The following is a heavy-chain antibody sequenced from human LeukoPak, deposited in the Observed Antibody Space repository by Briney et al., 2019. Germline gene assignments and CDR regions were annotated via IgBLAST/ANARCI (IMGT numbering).Heavy chain of an antibody. V-gene: IGHV4-34*01. J-gene: IGHJ4*02. Sequence: GSLRLSCAASGFTFSSFWSWIRQPPGKGLGWVGEINHSGSTNYTPSLKSRVTISVDTSKNQFSLKLSSVTAADTAVYYCARHSYCSSTSCYSSFDYWGQGTLVTVSS. CDR2: INHSGST. D-gene: IGHD2-2*01. CDR3: ARHSYCSSTSCYSSFDY. CDR1: GFTFSSF.